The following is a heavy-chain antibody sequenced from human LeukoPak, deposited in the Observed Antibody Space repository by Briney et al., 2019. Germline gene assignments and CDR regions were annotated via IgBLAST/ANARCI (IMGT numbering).Heavy chain of an antibody. CDR2: TIPIFGTA. Sequence: ASVKVSCKASGGTFSSYAISWVRQAPGQGLEWMGGTIPIFGTANYAQKFQGRVTITADKSTSTAYMELSSLRSEDTAVYYCARDDSSGWLSFDYWGQGTLVTVSS. D-gene: IGHD6-19*01. V-gene: IGHV1-69*06. J-gene: IGHJ4*02. CDR3: ARDDSSGWLSFDY. CDR1: GGTFSSYA.